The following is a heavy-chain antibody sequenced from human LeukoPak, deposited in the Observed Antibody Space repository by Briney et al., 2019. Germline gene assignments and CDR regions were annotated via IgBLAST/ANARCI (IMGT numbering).Heavy chain of an antibody. CDR3: ARDRLGVEMSTINRFDY. J-gene: IGHJ4*02. V-gene: IGHV3-21*01. CDR2: ISTGSSYI. D-gene: IGHD5-24*01. Sequence: GGSLRLSCVVSGFNFRTFSMNWVRQAPGKGLEWVSSISTGSSYIYYANSVKGRFTISRDNAKNSLYLQMNSLRAEDTAVYYCARDRLGVEMSTINRFDYWGQGTLVAVSS. CDR1: GFNFRTFS.